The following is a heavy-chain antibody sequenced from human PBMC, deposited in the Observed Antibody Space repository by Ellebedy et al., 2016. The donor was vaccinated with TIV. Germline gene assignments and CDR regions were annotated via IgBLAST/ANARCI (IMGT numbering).Heavy chain of an antibody. CDR2: IIPILGIA. CDR1: GYTFTSYY. Sequence: ASVKVSCKASGYTFTSYYMHWVRQAPGQGLEWMGRIIPILGIANYAQKFQGRVTITADKSTSTAYMELSSLRSEDTAVYYCGGGLVVAATPNYYFDYWGQGTLVTVSS. J-gene: IGHJ4*02. CDR3: GGGLVVAATPNYYFDY. V-gene: IGHV1-69*02. D-gene: IGHD2-15*01.